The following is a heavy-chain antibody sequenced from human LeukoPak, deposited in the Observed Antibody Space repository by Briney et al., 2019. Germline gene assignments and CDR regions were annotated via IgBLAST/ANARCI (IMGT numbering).Heavy chain of an antibody. J-gene: IGHJ6*02. V-gene: IGHV1-2*02. D-gene: IGHD6-13*01. Sequence: ASVKVSFKASGYTFTAYYMHWVRQAPGQGLEWMGWINPNSGGTNYAQKFQGRVSMTRDTSSSTAYMELSSLRSDDTAVYYCARDQVATAGKGFYYYYYGMDVWGQGTTVTVSS. CDR3: ARDQVATAGKGFYYYYYGMDV. CDR1: GYTFTAYY. CDR2: INPNSGGT.